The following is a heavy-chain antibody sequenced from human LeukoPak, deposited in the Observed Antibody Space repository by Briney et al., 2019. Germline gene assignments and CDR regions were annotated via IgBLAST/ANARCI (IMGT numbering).Heavy chain of an antibody. J-gene: IGHJ4*02. CDR2: ISDDGGNK. CDR1: GFTFSSYP. CDR3: AKANAGYCSSTSCYPFDY. Sequence: PGGSLRLSCAASGFTFSSYPIHWVRQAPGKGLEWVAVISDDGGNKYYADSVKGRFTISRDNSKNTLYLQMNSLRTEDTAVYYCAKANAGYCSSTSCYPFDYWGQGTLVTVSS. D-gene: IGHD2-2*01. V-gene: IGHV3-30-3*01.